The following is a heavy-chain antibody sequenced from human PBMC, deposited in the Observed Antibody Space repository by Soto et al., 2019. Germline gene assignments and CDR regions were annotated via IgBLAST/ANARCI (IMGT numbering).Heavy chain of an antibody. Sequence: EVQLLESGGGLVQPGGSLRLSCAASGFTFRNYAMSWARQAPGKGLEWVSAISGSGGTTHYADSVKGRFTISRDNSKNTLYLQMNSVRFEHTAVYYCAKDRTSTNCYAFDYWAQGSLVTVAS. CDR1: GFTFRNYA. CDR2: ISGSGGTT. J-gene: IGHJ4*02. D-gene: IGHD2-2*01. V-gene: IGHV3-23*01. CDR3: AKDRTSTNCYAFDY.